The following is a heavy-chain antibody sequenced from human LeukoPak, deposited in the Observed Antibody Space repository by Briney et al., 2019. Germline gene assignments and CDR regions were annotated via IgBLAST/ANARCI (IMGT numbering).Heavy chain of an antibody. J-gene: IGHJ5*02. CDR1: GGSISSYY. CDR3: ARGVVTGTQEP. CDR2: IYYSGST. D-gene: IGHD1-7*01. V-gene: IGHV4-59*01. Sequence: PSETLSLTCTVSGGSISSYYWSWIRQPPGKGLEWIGYIYYSGSTNYTPSLKSRVTISVDTSKNQFSLKLSSVTAADTAVYYCARGVVTGTQEPWGQGTLVTVSS.